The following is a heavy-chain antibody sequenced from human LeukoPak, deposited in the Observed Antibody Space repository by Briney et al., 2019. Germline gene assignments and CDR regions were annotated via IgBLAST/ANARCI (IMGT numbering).Heavy chain of an antibody. D-gene: IGHD5-18*01. Sequence: PGGSLRLSCAASGFTFSSYSMNWVRQAPGKGLEWVSSISSSSSYIYYADSVKGRFTISRDNAKNSLYLQMNSLRAEDTAVYYCARDPAMDSTGTIWGQGTLVTVSS. J-gene: IGHJ4*02. V-gene: IGHV3-21*01. CDR2: ISSSSSYI. CDR1: GFTFSSYS. CDR3: ARDPAMDSTGTI.